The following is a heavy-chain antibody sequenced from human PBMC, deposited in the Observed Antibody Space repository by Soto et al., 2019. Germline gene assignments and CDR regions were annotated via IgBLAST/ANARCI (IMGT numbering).Heavy chain of an antibody. D-gene: IGHD3-16*01. J-gene: IGHJ3*02. CDR2: TYYRSKWYN. V-gene: IGHV6-1*01. Sequence: PSETLSLTCAVSDGSISTYYWSWIRQPPGKGLEWLGRTYYRSKWYNDYAVSVKSRITINSDTSKNQFSLQLNSVTPEDTAVYYCAREGGGFAFDIWGQGTMVTVSS. CDR3: AREGGGFAFDI. CDR1: DGSISTYY.